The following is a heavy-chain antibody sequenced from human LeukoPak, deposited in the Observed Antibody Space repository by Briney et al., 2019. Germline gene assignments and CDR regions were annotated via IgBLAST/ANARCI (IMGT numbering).Heavy chain of an antibody. CDR1: GYTFTSYV. V-gene: IGHV1-18*01. CDR2: ISAYNGNT. Sequence: ASVKDSCKASGYTFTSYVISWVRQAPGQGLEWMGWISAYNGNTNYAQKLQGRVTMTTDTSPSTAYIEPRRLRYDDTAVYYCARDAGGDFQHWGQGTLVSVSS. J-gene: IGHJ1*01. D-gene: IGHD1-26*01. CDR3: ARDAGGDFQH.